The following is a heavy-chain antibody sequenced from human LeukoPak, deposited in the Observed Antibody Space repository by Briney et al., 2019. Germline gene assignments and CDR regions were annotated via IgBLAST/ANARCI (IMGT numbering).Heavy chain of an antibody. V-gene: IGHV4-61*09. Sequence: SETLSLTCTVSGGSMSSGSYYWSWIRQPAGKGLEWIGHIYTSGNTKFNPSLKSRVTMSVDTSKNQFSLKLNSVTAADTAVYYCARVSGYDWESFYDYWGQGTLVTVSS. CDR2: IYTSGNT. J-gene: IGHJ4*02. CDR1: GGSMSSGSYY. CDR3: ARVSGYDWESFYDY. D-gene: IGHD5-12*01.